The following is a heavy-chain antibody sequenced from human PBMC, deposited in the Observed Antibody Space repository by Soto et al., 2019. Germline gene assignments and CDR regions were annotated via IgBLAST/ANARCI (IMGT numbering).Heavy chain of an antibody. V-gene: IGHV3-23*01. CDR1: GFTFSTYA. CDR2: ISGSGGST. CDR3: AKGPEGAAMVYYFDY. Sequence: PGGSLRLSCVASGFTFSTYAMSWVRQAPGKGLEWVSAISGSGGSTYYADSVKGRFTISRDNSKNTLYLQMNSLRAEDTAVYYCAKGPEGAAMVYYFDYWGQGTLVTVSS. J-gene: IGHJ4*02. D-gene: IGHD5-18*01.